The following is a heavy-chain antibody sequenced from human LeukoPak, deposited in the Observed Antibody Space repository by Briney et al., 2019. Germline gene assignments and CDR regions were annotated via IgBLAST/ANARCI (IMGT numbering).Heavy chain of an antibody. CDR1: GFTFSSFG. D-gene: IGHD3-22*01. CDR3: AKDWLTMIVDDAFDI. CDR2: ISYDGSNK. J-gene: IGHJ3*02. V-gene: IGHV3-30*18. Sequence: GGSLRLSCAASGFTFSSFGMHWVRQAPGKGLEWVAVISYDGSNKYYADSVKGRFTISRDNSKNTLYLQMNSLRAEDTAVYYCAKDWLTMIVDDAFDIWGQGTMVTVSS.